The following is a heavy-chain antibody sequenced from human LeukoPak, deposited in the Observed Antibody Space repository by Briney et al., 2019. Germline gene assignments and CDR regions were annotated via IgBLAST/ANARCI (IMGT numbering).Heavy chain of an antibody. CDR2: MNPNSGNT. J-gene: IGHJ6*03. CDR1: GYTFTSYD. D-gene: IGHD3-3*01. V-gene: IGHV1-8*01. Sequence: ASVKVSCKASGYTFTSYDINWVRQATGQGLEWMGWMNPNSGNTGYAQKFQGRVTMTRNTSISTAYMELSSLRSEDTAVYYCARVSTQRGDVDFWSGYYQYYYMDVWGKGTTVTVSS. CDR3: ARVSTQRGDVDFWSGYYQYYYMDV.